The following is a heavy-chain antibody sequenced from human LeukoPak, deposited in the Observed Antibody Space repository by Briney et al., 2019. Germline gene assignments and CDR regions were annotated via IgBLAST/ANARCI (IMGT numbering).Heavy chain of an antibody. CDR1: GGSISSYY. D-gene: IGHD3-22*01. CDR3: ARGWDYYDSSGYRYFDY. V-gene: IGHV4-59*01. CDR2: IYYSGST. Sequence: PSETLSLTCTVSGGSISSYYWSWIRQPPGKGLEWIGYIYYSGSTNYNPSFKSRVTISVDTSKNRFSLKLSSVTAADTAVYYCARGWDYYDSSGYRYFDYWGQGTLVTVSS. J-gene: IGHJ4*02.